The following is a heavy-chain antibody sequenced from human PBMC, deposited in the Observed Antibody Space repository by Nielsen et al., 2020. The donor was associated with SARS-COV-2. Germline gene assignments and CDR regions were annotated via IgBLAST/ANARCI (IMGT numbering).Heavy chain of an antibody. J-gene: IGHJ4*02. CDR2: IYYSGST. CDR3: AGLAVAGIRLQKTFDY. CDR1: GGSISSSSYY. V-gene: IGHV4-39*01. D-gene: IGHD6-19*01. Sequence: SETLSLTCTVSGGSISSSSYYWGWIRQPPGKGLEWIGSIYYSGSTYYNPSLKSRVTISVDTSKNQFSLKLSSVTAADTAVYYCAGLAVAGIRLQKTFDYWGQGTLVTVSS.